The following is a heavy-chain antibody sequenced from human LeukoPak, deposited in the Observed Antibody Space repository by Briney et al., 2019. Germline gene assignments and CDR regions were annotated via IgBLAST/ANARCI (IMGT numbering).Heavy chain of an antibody. CDR1: GFTFSSYS. CDR3: ARDQYSPDY. CDR2: IGSSSSYI. Sequence: GGSLRLSCAASGFTFSSYSMNWVRQAPGKGLEWVSSIGSSSSYIYYADSVKGRFTISRDNAKNSLYLQMNSLRAEDTAVYYCARDQYSPDYWGQGTLVTVSS. D-gene: IGHD2/OR15-2a*01. J-gene: IGHJ4*02. V-gene: IGHV3-21*01.